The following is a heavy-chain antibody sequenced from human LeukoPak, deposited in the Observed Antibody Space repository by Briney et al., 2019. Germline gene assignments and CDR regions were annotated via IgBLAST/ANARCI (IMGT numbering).Heavy chain of an antibody. J-gene: IGHJ4*02. CDR1: GFTFDDYA. V-gene: IGHV3-23*01. D-gene: IGHD3-16*02. Sequence: PGGSLRLSCAASGFTFDDYAMSWVRQAPGKGLEWVSAISGSGGSTYYADSVKGRFTISRDNSKNTLYLQMNSLRAEDTAVYYCAKPRIRLGELSFYFDYWGQGTLVTVSS. CDR2: ISGSGGST. CDR3: AKPRIRLGELSFYFDY.